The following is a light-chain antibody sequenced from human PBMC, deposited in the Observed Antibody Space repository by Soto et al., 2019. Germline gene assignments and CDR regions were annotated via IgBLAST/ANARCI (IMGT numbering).Light chain of an antibody. V-gene: IGKV2-30*02. CDR2: KVS. CDR3: MQGIHSPYT. J-gene: IGKJ2*01. Sequence: DVVLTQSPLSLPVTLGQSASISCRSSQGLAHSNGNTYLNWFQQRPGQSPRRLLYKVSLRHSGVPDRFSVSGSGTEFTLKISMVEAEDVGVYYCMQGIHSPYTFGHGTNLEI. CDR1: QGLAHSNGNTY.